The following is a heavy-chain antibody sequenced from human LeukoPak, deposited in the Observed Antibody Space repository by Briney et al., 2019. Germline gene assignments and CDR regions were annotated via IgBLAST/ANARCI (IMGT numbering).Heavy chain of an antibody. D-gene: IGHD4-17*01. CDR2: IKSDGTYS. V-gene: IGHV3-74*01. CDR3: VRDDGYYGVDY. J-gene: IGHJ4*02. CDR1: GFTFSSHW. Sequence: GGSLRLSCAASGFTFSSHWMHWVRQAPGKGLVCVSRIKSDGTYSGYGDSVRGRFTISRDNAKDTLYLHMNSLRVEDTAVYYCVRDDGYYGVDYWGQGTLVTVSS.